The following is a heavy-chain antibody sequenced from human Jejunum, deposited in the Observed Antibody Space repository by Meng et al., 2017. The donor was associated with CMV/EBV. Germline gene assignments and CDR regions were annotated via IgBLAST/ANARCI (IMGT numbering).Heavy chain of an antibody. CDR2: LYSGGTT. Sequence: SCVASGFTVSNNSMSGVRQAPGKGLRWVSVLYSGGTTYYADSVKGRFTISRDNSKNTLYLQMNSLRAEDTAVYYCARDDHSQHFDHWGQGTLVTVSS. J-gene: IGHJ4*02. CDR3: ARDDHSQHFDH. D-gene: IGHD2-2*01. CDR1: GFTVSNNS. V-gene: IGHV3-53*05.